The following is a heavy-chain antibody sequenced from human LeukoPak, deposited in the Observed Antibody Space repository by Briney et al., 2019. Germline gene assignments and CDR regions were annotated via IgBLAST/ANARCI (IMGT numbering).Heavy chain of an antibody. CDR1: GYTFTGYY. Sequence: ASVKVSCXASGYTFTGYYMHWVRQAPGQGLEWMGRINPNSGGTNYAQKFQGRDTMTRDTSISTAYMELSRLRSDDTAVYYCARIIVGANFDYWGQGTLVTVSS. CDR3: ARIIVGANFDY. V-gene: IGHV1-2*06. J-gene: IGHJ4*02. CDR2: INPNSGGT. D-gene: IGHD1-26*01.